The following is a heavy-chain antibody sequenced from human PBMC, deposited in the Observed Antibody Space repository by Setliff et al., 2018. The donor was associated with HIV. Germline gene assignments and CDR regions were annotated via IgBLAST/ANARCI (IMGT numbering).Heavy chain of an antibody. CDR1: GGSISSGLYY. CDR2: IYTSGTT. CDR3: ARDIAQYSSGWYKGGWFDP. D-gene: IGHD6-19*01. J-gene: IGHJ5*02. V-gene: IGHV4-61*02. Sequence: SETLSLTCTVSGGSISSGLYYWSWIRQPAGKGLEWIGRIYTSGTTNYNPSLKSRVTISVDTSKNQFSLKLSSVTAADTAVYYCARDIAQYSSGWYKGGWFDPWAREPWSPSPQ.